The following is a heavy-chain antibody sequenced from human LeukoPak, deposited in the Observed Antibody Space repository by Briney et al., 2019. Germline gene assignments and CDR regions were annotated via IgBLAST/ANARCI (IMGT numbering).Heavy chain of an antibody. CDR2: IYSGGST. J-gene: IGHJ6*02. V-gene: IGHV3-66*01. Sequence: GGSLRLSCAASGFTVSSNYVSWVRQAPGKGLEWVSVIYSGGSTYYADSVKGRFTISRDNSKNTLYLQMNSLRAEDTAVYYCARADGDGYYYYYGMDVWGQGTTVTVSS. CDR1: GFTVSSNY. CDR3: ARADGDGYYYYYGMDV. D-gene: IGHD4-17*01.